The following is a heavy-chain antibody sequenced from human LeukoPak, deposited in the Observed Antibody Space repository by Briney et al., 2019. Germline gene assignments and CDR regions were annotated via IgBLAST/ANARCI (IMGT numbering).Heavy chain of an antibody. V-gene: IGHV4-61*01. CDR3: ARDQGYSYGPFDY. J-gene: IGHJ4*02. Sequence: SETLSLTCTVSGYSISSGYYWGWIRQPPGKGLEWIGYIYYSGSTNYNPSLKSRVTISVDTSKNQFSLKLSSVTAADTAVYYCARDQGYSYGPFDYWGQGTLVTVSS. CDR2: IYYSGST. D-gene: IGHD5-18*01. CDR1: GYSISSGYY.